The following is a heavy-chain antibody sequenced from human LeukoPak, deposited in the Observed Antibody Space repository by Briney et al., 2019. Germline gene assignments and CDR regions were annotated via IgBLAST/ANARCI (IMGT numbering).Heavy chain of an antibody. Sequence: PGRSLRLSCAASGFTFSGYAMHWVRQAPGKGLEWVSYISPSATTIYYADSVKGRFTISRDNAKNSLYLQMNSLRAEDTAVDYCAREYSSSSGRSFDYWGQGTLVTVS. CDR3: AREYSSSSGRSFDY. V-gene: IGHV3-48*01. CDR1: GFTFSGYA. J-gene: IGHJ4*02. CDR2: ISPSATTI. D-gene: IGHD6-6*01.